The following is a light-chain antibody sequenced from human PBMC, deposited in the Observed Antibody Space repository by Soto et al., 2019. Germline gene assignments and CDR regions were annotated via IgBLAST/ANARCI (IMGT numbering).Light chain of an antibody. CDR2: AAT. Sequence: DIQMTQSPSSLSASVGDIVTITCRARPSIDKYVNWYRQKPGKGPDLLIYAATNLRTGVPSSFSGSRSWTDFTLNIMGPLPYSFSPYWCQQSYSTHSLTFSGGTTVESK. J-gene: IGKJ4*01. V-gene: IGKV1-39*01. CDR3: QQSYSTHSLT. CDR1: PSIDKY.